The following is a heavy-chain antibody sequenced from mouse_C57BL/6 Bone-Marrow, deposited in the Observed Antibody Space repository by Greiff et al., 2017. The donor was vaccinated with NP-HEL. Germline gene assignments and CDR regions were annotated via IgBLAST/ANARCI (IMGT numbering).Heavy chain of an antibody. CDR1: GFSLTSYG. J-gene: IGHJ2*01. CDR2: IWSGGST. Sequence: QVQLKESGPGLVQPSQSLSITCTVSGFSLTSYGVHWVRQSPGKGLEWLGVIWSGGSTDYNAAFISRLSISKDNSKSHVFFKRNSLQADDTAIYYCARNGRPGRGDYWGQGTTLTVSS. D-gene: IGHD3-1*01. CDR3: ARNGRPGRGDY. V-gene: IGHV2-2*01.